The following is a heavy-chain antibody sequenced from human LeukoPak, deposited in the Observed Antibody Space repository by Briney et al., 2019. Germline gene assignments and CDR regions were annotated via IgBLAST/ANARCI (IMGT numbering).Heavy chain of an antibody. Sequence: APVNVSCQASGYTFTSYGISWVRPAPGQGREWMGWISAYNGNTNYAQKLQGRVTMTTDTSTSTAYMELRSLRSDDTAVYYCARGEGGRYCRSTSCQLSENWFDPWGQGTLVTVSS. V-gene: IGHV1-18*04. CDR1: GYTFTSYG. J-gene: IGHJ5*02. CDR3: ARGEGGRYCRSTSCQLSENWFDP. CDR2: ISAYNGNT. D-gene: IGHD2-2*01.